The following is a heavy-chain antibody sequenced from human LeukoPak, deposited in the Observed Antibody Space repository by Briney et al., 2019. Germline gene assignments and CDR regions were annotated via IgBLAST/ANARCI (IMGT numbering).Heavy chain of an antibody. D-gene: IGHD6-19*01. CDR3: ARGSIAVAGTEDY. CDR2: IYSGGST. CDR1: GFTVSSNY. Sequence: SGGSLRLSCAASGFTVSSNYMSWVRQAPGKGLEWVSVIYSGGSTYYADSVKGRFTISRHNSKNTLYLQMNSLRAEDTAVYYCARGSIAVAGTEDYWGQGTLVTVSS. V-gene: IGHV3-53*04. J-gene: IGHJ4*02.